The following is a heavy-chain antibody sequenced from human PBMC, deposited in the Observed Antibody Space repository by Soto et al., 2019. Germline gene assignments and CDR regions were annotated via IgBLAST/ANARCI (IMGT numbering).Heavy chain of an antibody. CDR3: ARAEDYDFWSGPPKYFDN. Sequence: GSLRLSCATSGFTFRSYWMTWVRQAPGKGPEWVANIKPDGSEKQYVDSVKGRFTVSRDNAKKSLDLQMNSLRVEDTAVYYCARAEDYDFWSGPPKYFDNWGQRTQVPVSS. D-gene: IGHD3-3*01. CDR1: GFTFRSYW. V-gene: IGHV3-7*03. CDR2: IKPDGSEK. J-gene: IGHJ4*02.